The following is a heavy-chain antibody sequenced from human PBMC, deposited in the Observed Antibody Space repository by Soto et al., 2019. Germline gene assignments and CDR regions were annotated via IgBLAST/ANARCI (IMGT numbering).Heavy chain of an antibody. D-gene: IGHD5-18*01. CDR2: IYYSGNT. J-gene: IGHJ4*02. CDR1: GGSISNYY. V-gene: IGHV4-59*01. Sequence: SETLSLTCTVSGGSISNYYWSWIRQPPGKGLEWIGYIYYSGNTNYNPSLKSRVTISVDTSKNQFSMNLNSVTAADTAVYYCARNVDTSRAYYFDYWGQGTLVTVSS. CDR3: ARNVDTSRAYYFDY.